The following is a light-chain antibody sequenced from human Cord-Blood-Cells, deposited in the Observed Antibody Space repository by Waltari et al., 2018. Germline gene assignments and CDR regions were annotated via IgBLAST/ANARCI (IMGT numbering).Light chain of an antibody. Sequence: EIVLTQSPCTLSLSQGERARPCVSRIYLAWYQQKPGQGPRLLIYGASRRATGIPDRFSGSGSGTDFTLTISRLEPEDFAVYYCQQYGSSPRTFGQGTKVEIK. CDR3: QQYGSSPRT. CDR1: PCVSRIY. CDR2: GAS. J-gene: IGKJ1*01. V-gene: IGKV3-20*01.